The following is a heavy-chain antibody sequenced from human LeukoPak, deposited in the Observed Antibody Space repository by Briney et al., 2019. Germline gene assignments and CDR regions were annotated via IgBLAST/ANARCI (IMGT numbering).Heavy chain of an antibody. CDR1: GFTFSNYA. V-gene: IGHV3-30*04. Sequence: GRSLRLSCAASGFTFSNYAMHWVRQAPGKGLEWVAVISSDGTNKYYTDSVKGRFTISRDNSKNTLYLQMNSLRAEDTAVYYCARESRDCSGGSCYFYWGQGTLVTVSS. J-gene: IGHJ4*02. D-gene: IGHD2-15*01. CDR2: ISSDGTNK. CDR3: ARESRDCSGGSCYFY.